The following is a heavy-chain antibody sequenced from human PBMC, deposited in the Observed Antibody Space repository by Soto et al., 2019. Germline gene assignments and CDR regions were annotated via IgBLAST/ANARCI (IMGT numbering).Heavy chain of an antibody. CDR3: ARLSFSYGVDV. J-gene: IGHJ6*02. CDR2: IYHGGST. Sequence: LSLTCAVSGGSISSANWWTWVRQPPGKGLEWIGEIYHGGSTSYNPSLKSRITLSLDKFKKHFSLNLTSVTAADTAVYYCARLSFSYGVDVWGQGTTVTVSS. V-gene: IGHV4-4*02. CDR1: GGSISSANW.